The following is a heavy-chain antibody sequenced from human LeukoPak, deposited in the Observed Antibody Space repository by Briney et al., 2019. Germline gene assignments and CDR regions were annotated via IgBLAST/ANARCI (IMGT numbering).Heavy chain of an antibody. CDR3: AKGRMTTVATLSGKDY. V-gene: IGHV3-66*01. CDR2: IYSGGST. Sequence: QPGGSLRLSCAASGFTVSSNYMSWVRQAPGKGLEWVSVIYSGGSTYYAVSVKGRFTISRDNSKNTLYLQMNSLRAEDTAVYYCAKGRMTTVATLSGKDYWGQGTLVTVSS. D-gene: IGHD4-23*01. J-gene: IGHJ4*02. CDR1: GFTVSSNY.